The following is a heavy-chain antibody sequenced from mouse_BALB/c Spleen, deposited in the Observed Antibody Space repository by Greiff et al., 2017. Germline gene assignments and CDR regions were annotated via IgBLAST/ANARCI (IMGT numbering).Heavy chain of an antibody. CDR3: AREGGLRYDYAMDY. D-gene: IGHD1-1*01. CDR1: GFTFSSFG. Sequence: DVQLVASGGGLVQPGGSRKLSCAASGFTFSSFGMHWVRQAPEKGLEWVAYISSGSSTIYYADTVKGRFTISRDNPKNTLFLQMTSLRSEDTAMYYCAREGGLRYDYAMDYWGQGTSVTVSS. J-gene: IGHJ4*01. CDR2: ISSGSSTI. V-gene: IGHV5-17*02.